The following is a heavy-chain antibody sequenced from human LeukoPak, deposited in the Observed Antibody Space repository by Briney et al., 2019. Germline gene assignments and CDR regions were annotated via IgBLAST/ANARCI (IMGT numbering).Heavy chain of an antibody. CDR2: ISYDGSNK. J-gene: IGHJ4*02. CDR3: ASLAVAGTSISLDY. D-gene: IGHD6-19*01. V-gene: IGHV3-30*03. CDR1: GFTFSSYG. Sequence: PGGSLRLSSAASGFTFSSYGMHWVRQAPGKGLEWVAVISYDGSNKYYADSVKGRFTISRDNSKNTLYLQMNSLRAEDTAVYYCASLAVAGTSISLDYWGQGTLVTVSS.